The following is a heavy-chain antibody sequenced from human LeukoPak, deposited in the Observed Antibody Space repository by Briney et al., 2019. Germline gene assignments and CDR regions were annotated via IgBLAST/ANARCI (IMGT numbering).Heavy chain of an antibody. J-gene: IGHJ3*02. CDR1: GGSISSSSYY. CDR3: ARSHLVVVVAAGGAFDI. D-gene: IGHD2-15*01. V-gene: IGHV4-39*01. Sequence: AETLSLTCTVSGGSISSSSYYWGWIRQPPGKGLEWIGSIYYSGSTYYNPSLKSRVTISVDTSKNQFSLKLSSVTAADTAVYYCARSHLVVVVAAGGAFDIWGQGTMVTVSS. CDR2: IYYSGST.